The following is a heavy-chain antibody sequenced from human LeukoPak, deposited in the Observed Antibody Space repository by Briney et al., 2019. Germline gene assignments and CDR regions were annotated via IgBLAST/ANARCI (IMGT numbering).Heavy chain of an antibody. Sequence: PSETLSLTCTVSGGSISSSSYYWGWIRQPPGKGLEWIGSIYYSGSTYYNPSLKSRVTISVDTSKNQFSLKLSSVTAADTAVYYCARRKLTIVLRWYFDLWGRGTLVTVSS. D-gene: IGHD4/OR15-4a*01. J-gene: IGHJ2*01. CDR2: IYYSGST. CDR3: ARRKLTIVLRWYFDL. V-gene: IGHV4-39*07. CDR1: GGSISSSSYY.